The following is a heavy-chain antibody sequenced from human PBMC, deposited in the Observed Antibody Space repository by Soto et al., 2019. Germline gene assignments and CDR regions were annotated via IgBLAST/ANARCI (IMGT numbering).Heavy chain of an antibody. V-gene: IGHV3-53*01. CDR3: ARVLLVPAAEGGYYYGMDV. D-gene: IGHD2-2*01. CDR2: IYSGGST. Sequence: PGVSLRHSCAASGFTVSSNYMSRVRKAPGKGLEWVSVIYSGGSTYYADSVKGRFTISRDNSKNTLYLQMNSLRAEDTAVYYCARVLLVPAAEGGYYYGMDVWGQGTTVPVSS. CDR1: GFTVSSNY. J-gene: IGHJ6*02.